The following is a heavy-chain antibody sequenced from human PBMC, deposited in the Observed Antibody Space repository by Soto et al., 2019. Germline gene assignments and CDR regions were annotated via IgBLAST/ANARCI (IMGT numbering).Heavy chain of an antibody. J-gene: IGHJ6*03. V-gene: IGHV3-30*18. Sequence: GGSLRLSCAASGFTFSIYGMHWVRQAPGKGLEWVAVISYDGSNKYYADSVKGRFTISRDNSKNTLYLQMNSLRAEDTAVYYCAKSGLWFGESLLGYMDVWGKGTTVTVSS. D-gene: IGHD3-10*01. CDR3: AKSGLWFGESLLGYMDV. CDR1: GFTFSIYG. CDR2: ISYDGSNK.